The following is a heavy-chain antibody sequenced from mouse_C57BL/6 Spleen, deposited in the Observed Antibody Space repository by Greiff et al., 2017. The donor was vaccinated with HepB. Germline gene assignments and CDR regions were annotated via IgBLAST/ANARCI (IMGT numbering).Heavy chain of an antibody. CDR2: IDPETGGT. CDR1: GYTFTDYE. D-gene: IGHD1-1*01. Sequence: QVHVKQSGAELVRPGASVTLSCKASGYTFTDYEMHWVKQTPVHGLEWIGAIDPETGGTAYNQKFKGKAILTADKSSSTAYMELRSLTSEDSAVYYCTRGGDYYGSWDYWGQGTTLTVSS. J-gene: IGHJ2*01. V-gene: IGHV1-15*01. CDR3: TRGGDYYGSWDY.